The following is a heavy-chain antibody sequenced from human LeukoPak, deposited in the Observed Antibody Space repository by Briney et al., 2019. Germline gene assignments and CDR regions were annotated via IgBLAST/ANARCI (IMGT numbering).Heavy chain of an antibody. V-gene: IGHV4-61*02. Sequence: SETLSLTCTVSGGSISSGSYYWSWIRQPAGKGLEWIGRIYTSGSTNYNPSLKSRVTISVDTSKNQFSLKLSSVTAADTAVYYCARDQDIVVGFYYYYYMDVWGKGTTVTVSS. J-gene: IGHJ6*03. CDR2: IYTSGST. D-gene: IGHD2-2*01. CDR3: ARDQDIVVGFYYYYYMDV. CDR1: GGSISSGSYY.